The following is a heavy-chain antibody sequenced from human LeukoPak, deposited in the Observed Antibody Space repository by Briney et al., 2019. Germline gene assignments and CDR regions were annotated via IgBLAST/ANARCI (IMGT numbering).Heavy chain of an antibody. J-gene: IGHJ4*02. Sequence: GGSLRLSCAASGFTFSNHWMHWVRQAPGKGLMWVSRINRDGSRTDYADSVKGRFTISRDDAKNTLYLQMNSLRAEDTAVYYCARALHDYGDSYYFDYWGQGTLVTVSS. D-gene: IGHD4-17*01. CDR1: GFTFSNHW. V-gene: IGHV3-74*01. CDR2: INRDGSRT. CDR3: ARALHDYGDSYYFDY.